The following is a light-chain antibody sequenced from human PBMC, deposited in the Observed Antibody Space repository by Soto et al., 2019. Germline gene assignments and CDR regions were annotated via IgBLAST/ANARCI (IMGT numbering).Light chain of an antibody. J-gene: IGKJ1*01. CDR2: DAS. Sequence: EIVLTQSPATLSLSPGERATLSCGASQSVSSSYLVWYQQKPGLAPRLLIYDASSRATGIPDRFSGSGSGTDFTLTISRLEPEDFAVYYCQQYGSSPKTFGQGTKVDIK. V-gene: IGKV3D-20*01. CDR1: QSVSSSY. CDR3: QQYGSSPKT.